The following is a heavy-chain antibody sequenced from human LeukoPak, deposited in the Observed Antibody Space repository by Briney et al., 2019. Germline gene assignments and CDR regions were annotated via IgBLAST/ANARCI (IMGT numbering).Heavy chain of an antibody. CDR3: ARAYYDFWSGYYTGISWFDP. V-gene: IGHV4-59*01. D-gene: IGHD3-3*01. CDR2: IYYSGST. CDR1: GGSISSYY. J-gene: IGHJ5*02. Sequence: SETLSLTCTVSGGSISSYYWSWIRQPPGKGLEWIGYIYYSGSTNYNPSLKSRVTISVDTSKNQFSLKLSSVTAADTAVYYCARAYYDFWSGYYTGISWFDPWGQGTLVTVSS.